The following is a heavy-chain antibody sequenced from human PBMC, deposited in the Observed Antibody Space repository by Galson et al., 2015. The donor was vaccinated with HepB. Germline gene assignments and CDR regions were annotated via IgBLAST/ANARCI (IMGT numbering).Heavy chain of an antibody. CDR2: ITTPSGET. J-gene: IGHJ6*02. CDR1: NYSFTVYG. Sequence: SVKVSCKASNYSFTVYGVNWVRQAPGQGLEWMGWITTPSGETKSAQKFQGRVTMTTDASTRTAYMELGRLTSDDTAVYFCARADTDMGGSYGMDVRGQGTTVTVFS. V-gene: IGHV1-18*01. D-gene: IGHD5-18*01. CDR3: ARADTDMGGSYGMDV.